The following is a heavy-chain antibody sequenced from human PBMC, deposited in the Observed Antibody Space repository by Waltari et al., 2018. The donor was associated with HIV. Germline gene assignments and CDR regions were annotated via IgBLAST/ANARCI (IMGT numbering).Heavy chain of an antibody. CDR1: GESFDAYF. CDR2: IAHSGAA. Sequence: QVTLRQWGPRLVRPTETLSVTCATYGESFDAYFWSWMRQRPDRTLEWIGEIAHSGAANYSSSFHDRVVLSIDTLKNQFSLNVTSVTVADSAVYFCARGSRRQWLQSRFDSWGQGTLVTVS. V-gene: IGHV4-34*02. D-gene: IGHD6-19*01. J-gene: IGHJ5*01. CDR3: ARGSRRQWLQSRFDS.